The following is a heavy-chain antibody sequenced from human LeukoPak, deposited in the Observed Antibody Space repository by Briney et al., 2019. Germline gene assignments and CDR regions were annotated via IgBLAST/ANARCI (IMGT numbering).Heavy chain of an antibody. CDR2: IYYSGST. CDR3: ARYRFPPKYYFDY. CDR1: GGSISNYY. J-gene: IGHJ4*02. Sequence: SETLSLTCTVSGGSISNYYWGWIRQPPGKGLEWIGSIYYSGSTYYNPSLKSRVTISVDTSKNQFSLKLSSVTAADTAVYYCARYRFPPKYYFDYWGQGTLVTVSS. V-gene: IGHV4-39*07. D-gene: IGHD3-16*02.